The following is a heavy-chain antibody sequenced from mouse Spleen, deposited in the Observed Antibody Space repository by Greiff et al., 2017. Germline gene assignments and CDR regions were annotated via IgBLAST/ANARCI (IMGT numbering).Heavy chain of an antibody. J-gene: IGHJ2*01. CDR1: GYSITSGYY. D-gene: IGHD4-1*01. CDR3: ARDWVLDY. Sequence: EVKLLESGPGLVKPSQSLSLTCSVTGYSITSGYYWNWIRQFPGNKLEWMGYISYDGSNNYNPSLKNRISITRDTSKNQFFLKWNSVTTEDTATYYCARDWVLDYWGQGTTLTVSS. CDR2: ISYDGSN. V-gene: IGHV3-6*01.